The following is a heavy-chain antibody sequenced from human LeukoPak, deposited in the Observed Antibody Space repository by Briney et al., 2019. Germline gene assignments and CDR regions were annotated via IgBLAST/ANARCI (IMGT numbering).Heavy chain of an antibody. V-gene: IGHV3-48*01. D-gene: IGHD2-15*01. Sequence: GVSLRLSCAASGFIYNSYSMIWLRQAPGKGREWLSYFSSGSVTIYYTDSVKGRFTISRDNAKNSLYLRMDSLRAEDTAVYYCARVRGGYPFDHWGQGTLVTVSS. J-gene: IGHJ4*02. CDR1: GFIYNSYS. CDR2: FSSGSVTI. CDR3: ARVRGGYPFDH.